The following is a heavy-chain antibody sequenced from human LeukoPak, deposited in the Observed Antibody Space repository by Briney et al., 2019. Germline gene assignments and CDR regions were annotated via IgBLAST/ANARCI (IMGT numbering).Heavy chain of an antibody. CDR2: IVVGSGNT. CDR3: QVQLERTNYYYYYGMDV. V-gene: IGHV1-58*01. Sequence: SVKVSCKASGFTFTSSAEQWVRQARGQRLEWIGWIVVGSGNTNYAQKFQERVTITRDMSTSTAYMELSSLRSEDTAVYYCQVQLERTNYYYYYGMDVWGQGTTVTVSS. CDR1: GFTFTSSA. D-gene: IGHD1-1*01. J-gene: IGHJ6*02.